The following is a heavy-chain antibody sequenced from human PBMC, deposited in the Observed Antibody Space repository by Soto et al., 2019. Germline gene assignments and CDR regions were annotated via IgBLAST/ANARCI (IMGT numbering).Heavy chain of an antibody. J-gene: IGHJ4*02. V-gene: IGHV3-72*01. CDR3: TTPSINYDILTDYFNY. Sequence: GGSLRLSCAASGFTFSDHYMDWVRQAPGKELEWVGRIRSKANSDATVYAASVKGRFTISRDDSKNTAYLQMNSLKTEDTAVYYCTTPSINYDILTDYFNYWGQGSLVTVSS. CDR2: IRSKANSDAT. CDR1: GFTFSDHY. D-gene: IGHD3-9*01.